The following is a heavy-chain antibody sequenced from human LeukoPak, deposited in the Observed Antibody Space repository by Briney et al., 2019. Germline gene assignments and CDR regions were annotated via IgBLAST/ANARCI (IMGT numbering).Heavy chain of an antibody. CDR3: ARDGSSGWSGIDY. D-gene: IGHD6-19*01. J-gene: IGHJ4*02. CDR2: IYSGGST. V-gene: IGHV3-66*02. CDR1: GFTVSRNY. Sequence: PGGSLRLSCAASGFTVSRNYMSWGRQPPGKGLEWVSVIYSGGSTYYADSVKGRFTISRDNVKNTLYLQMNSLRVEDTAVYYCARDGSSGWSGIDYWGQGTLVTVSS.